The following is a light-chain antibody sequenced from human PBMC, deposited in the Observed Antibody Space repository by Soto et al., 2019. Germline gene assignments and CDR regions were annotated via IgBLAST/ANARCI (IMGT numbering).Light chain of an antibody. CDR1: QSVSSSY. Sequence: EIVLTQSPGTLSLSPGERATLSCRASQSVSSSYLAWYQKKPGQAHRLLIYGASSRATGIPDRFSGSGSGTDCTLTISRLEPDDFALYYCQQYRSSPTTFGQGTKLEIK. CDR2: GAS. CDR3: QQYRSSPTT. V-gene: IGKV3-20*01. J-gene: IGKJ2*01.